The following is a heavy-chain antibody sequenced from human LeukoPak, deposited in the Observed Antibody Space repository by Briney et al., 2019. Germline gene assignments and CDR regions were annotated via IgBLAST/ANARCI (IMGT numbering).Heavy chain of an antibody. CDR2: IYYSGST. CDR3: ARGIDSYDILTGYYFDY. V-gene: IGHV4-59*08. CDR1: GGSISSYY. Sequence: SETLSLTCTVSGGSISSYYWSWIRQPPGKGLEWIGYIYYSGSTNYNPSLKSRVTISVDTSKNQLSLKLSSVTAADTAVYYCARGIDSYDILTGYYFDYWGQGTLVTVSS. D-gene: IGHD3-9*01. J-gene: IGHJ4*02.